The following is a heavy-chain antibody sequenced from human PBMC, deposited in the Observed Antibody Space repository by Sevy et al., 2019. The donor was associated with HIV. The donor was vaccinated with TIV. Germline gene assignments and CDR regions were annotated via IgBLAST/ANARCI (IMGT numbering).Heavy chain of an antibody. CDR1: GFTFGSYD. V-gene: IGHV3-30*18. J-gene: IGHJ6*02. D-gene: IGHD3-10*01. CDR2: ISFYGSNK. CDR3: AKDAFEVRGVLSSRGMPTYYHAMDL. Sequence: GGSLRLSCAASGFTFGSYDMYWVRQTPGKGLEWVALISFYGSNKEYADSVKGRFTISRDNSKNTVYLQMSSLKPEDTAVYYCAKDAFEVRGVLSSRGMPTYYHAMDLWGQGPTVTVSS.